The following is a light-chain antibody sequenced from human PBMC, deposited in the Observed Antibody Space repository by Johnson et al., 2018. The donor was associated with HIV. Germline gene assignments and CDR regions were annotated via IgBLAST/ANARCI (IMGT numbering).Light chain of an antibody. CDR3: GTVDTSLSPGWF. J-gene: IGLJ1*01. CDR2: DNN. CDR1: SSNIESDY. V-gene: IGLV1-51*01. Sequence: QLVLTQPPSVSAAPGQKVDISCSGSSSNIESDYVSWYQQLPGTAPKLLIYDNNKRPSGIPDRFFGSKSGTSATLDITGLQTGDEADYYCGTVDTSLSPGWFCGTGTKVSGL.